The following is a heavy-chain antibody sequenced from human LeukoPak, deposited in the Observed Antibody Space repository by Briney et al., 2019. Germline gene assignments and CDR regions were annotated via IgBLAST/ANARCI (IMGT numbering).Heavy chain of an antibody. CDR3: AKDLSRAVAADWFDP. Sequence: PGGSLRLSCAASGFTFSNYDMSWVRQAPGKGLEWVSSISDSGGSTYYADSVKGRFTISRDNSKNTLYLQMTNLRAADTAVYYCAKDLSRAVAADWFDPWEQGSLVTVSS. CDR1: GFTFSNYD. CDR2: ISDSGGST. D-gene: IGHD6-19*01. J-gene: IGHJ5*02. V-gene: IGHV3-23*01.